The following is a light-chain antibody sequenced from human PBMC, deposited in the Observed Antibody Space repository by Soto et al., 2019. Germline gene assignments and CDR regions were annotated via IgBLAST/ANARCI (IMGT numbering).Light chain of an antibody. CDR1: ISDVGGYNY. CDR3: SSYTDRRTYV. J-gene: IGLJ1*01. CDR2: EDS. V-gene: IGLV2-14*01. Sequence: QSELTQPASAPVAQALSITTSSSRAISDVGGYNYVSWYQQHPGKAPILLLYEDSIRQSGVSSRFSGHKSGNTASPTISRLQSEDEADYYCSSYTDRRTYVFGTGTKVTVL.